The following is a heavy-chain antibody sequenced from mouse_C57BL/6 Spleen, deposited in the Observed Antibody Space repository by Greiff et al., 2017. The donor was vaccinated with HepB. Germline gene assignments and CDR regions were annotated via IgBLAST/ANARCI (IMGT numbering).Heavy chain of an antibody. CDR3: ARSRDYAMDY. V-gene: IGHV1-42*01. J-gene: IGHJ4*01. Sequence: EVMLVESGPELVKPGASVKISCKASGYSFTGYYMNWVKQSPEKSLEWIGEINPSTGGTTYNQKFKAKATLTVDKSSSTAYMQLKSLTSEDSAVYYCARSRDYAMDYWGQGTSVTVSS. CDR1: GYSFTGYY. CDR2: INPSTGGT.